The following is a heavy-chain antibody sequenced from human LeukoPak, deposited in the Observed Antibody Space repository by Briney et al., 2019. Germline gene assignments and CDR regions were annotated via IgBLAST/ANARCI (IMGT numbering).Heavy chain of an antibody. CDR1: GYSISSGYY. CDR2: IYHSGST. V-gene: IGHV4-38-2*01. CDR3: ARGLSTFRFDP. J-gene: IGHJ5*02. D-gene: IGHD2/OR15-2a*01. Sequence: SETLPLTCAVSGYSISSGYYWGWIRQPPGKGLEWIGSIYHSGSTYYNPSLKSRVTISVDTSKNQFSLKLSSVTAADTAVYYCARGLSTFRFDPWGQGTLVTVSS.